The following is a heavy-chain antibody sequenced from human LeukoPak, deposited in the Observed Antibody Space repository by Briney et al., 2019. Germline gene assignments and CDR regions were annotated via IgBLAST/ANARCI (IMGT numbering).Heavy chain of an antibody. CDR2: IIPIFGTA. D-gene: IGHD1-26*01. CDR3: ARDLGEIAPGGLYAFDI. Sequence: SVKVSCKASGGTFSSYAISWVRQAPGQGLEWMGGIIPIFGTANYAQKFQGRVTITTHESTSTAYMELSSLRSEDTAVYYCARDLGEIAPGGLYAFDIWGQGTMVTVSS. J-gene: IGHJ3*02. V-gene: IGHV1-69*05. CDR1: GGTFSSYA.